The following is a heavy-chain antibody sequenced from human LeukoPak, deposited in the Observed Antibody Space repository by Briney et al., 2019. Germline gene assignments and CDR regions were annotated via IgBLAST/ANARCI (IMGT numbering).Heavy chain of an antibody. Sequence: GGSLRLSCAASGFTFSTYAMSWVRRAPGKGLEWVSTLSGSGDITYYADSVKGRFTISRDNSKNTLYLQMNSLRSEDTAIYYCAKVPGSYYFDYWGQGTLVTVSS. CDR2: LSGSGDIT. J-gene: IGHJ4*02. V-gene: IGHV3-23*01. CDR3: AKVPGSYYFDY. D-gene: IGHD3-10*01. CDR1: GFTFSTYA.